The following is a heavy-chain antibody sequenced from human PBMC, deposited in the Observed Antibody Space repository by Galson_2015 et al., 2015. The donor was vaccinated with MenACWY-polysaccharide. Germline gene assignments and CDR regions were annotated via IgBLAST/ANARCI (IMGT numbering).Heavy chain of an antibody. J-gene: IGHJ4*02. CDR3: ARDGDNDLPLDY. D-gene: IGHD2-21*01. V-gene: IGHV3-30-3*01. CDR2: TSYDGTNK. CDR1: GFSFRHYG. Sequence: SLRLSCAASGFSFRHYGLHWVRQAPGKGLVWVAVTSYDGTNKSYAESVKGRFTISRDNSKNTLFLQMNSLRAEDTALYYCARDGDNDLPLDYWGQGTLVTVSS.